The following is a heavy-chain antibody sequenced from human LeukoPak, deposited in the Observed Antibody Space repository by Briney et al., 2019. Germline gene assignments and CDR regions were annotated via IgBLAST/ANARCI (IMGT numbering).Heavy chain of an antibody. J-gene: IGHJ4*02. CDR2: INHSGST. D-gene: IGHD1-1*01. V-gene: IGHV4-34*01. CDR1: GGSFSGYY. CDR3: ARGLWTFDY. Sequence: SETLSLTCAVYGGSFSGYYWSWIRQPPGKGLEGIGEINHSGSTNYNPSLKSRVTISVDTSKNQVSLKLRSVTAADTAVYYCARGLWTFDYWGQGTLVTVSS.